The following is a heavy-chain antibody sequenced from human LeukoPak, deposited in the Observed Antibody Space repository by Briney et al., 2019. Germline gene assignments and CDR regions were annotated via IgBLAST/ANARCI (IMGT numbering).Heavy chain of an antibody. D-gene: IGHD3-22*01. J-gene: IGHJ3*02. CDR3: SREEGGYYDTSEGFDI. V-gene: IGHV3-7*05. Sequence: GGSLRLSCAASGCTFSSSWMNWVRQAPGKGLEWVANIKQDGGEKYYVDSVKGRFTISRDNAKNSLYLQRNSLGAEDTAVYYCSREEGGYYDTSEGFDIWGQGTMVTVSS. CDR2: IKQDGGEK. CDR1: GCTFSSSW.